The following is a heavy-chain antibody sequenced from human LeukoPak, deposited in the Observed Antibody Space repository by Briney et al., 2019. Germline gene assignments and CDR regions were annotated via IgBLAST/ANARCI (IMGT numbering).Heavy chain of an antibody. CDR3: ARSPISRLVSHCSGGSCYPVYFDY. V-gene: IGHV3-30-3*01. CDR1: GFTFSSYA. D-gene: IGHD2-15*01. J-gene: IGHJ4*02. Sequence: PGRSLRLSCAASGFTFSSYAMHWVRQAPGKGLEWVAVISYDGSNKYYADSVKGRFTISRDNSKNTLYLQMNSLRAEDTAVYYCARSPISRLVSHCSGGSCYPVYFDYWGQGTLVTVSS. CDR2: ISYDGSNK.